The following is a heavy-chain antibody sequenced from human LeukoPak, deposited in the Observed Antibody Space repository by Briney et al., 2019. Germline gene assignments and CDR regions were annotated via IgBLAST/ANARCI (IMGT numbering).Heavy chain of an antibody. CDR2: ITTYNGNT. V-gene: IGHV1-18*01. D-gene: IGHD3-10*01. CDR1: GYTFTIYG. Sequence: ASVTVSCKASGYTFTIYGICWVRQAPGQGLEWMGWITTYNGNTNYAQKFQGRVTMTTDTSTSTAYMELRSLRSDDTAVYYCARFTGPITNLFDYWGQGTLVTVSS. CDR3: ARFTGPITNLFDY. J-gene: IGHJ4*02.